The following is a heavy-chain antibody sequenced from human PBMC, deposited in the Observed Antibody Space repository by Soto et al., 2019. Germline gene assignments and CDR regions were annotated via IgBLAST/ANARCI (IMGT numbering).Heavy chain of an antibody. V-gene: IGHV4-61*01. CDR2: IYYTGST. CDR1: GGSVSSESHY. Sequence: SETLSLTCTVSGGSVSSESHYWSWIRQTPGKGLEWIGYIYYTGSTNYNPSLKGRVTMSVDTSRDQVSLRLRSVTRADTAVYFCARIPVDTYMTYWFDPWGQGTRVTVS. CDR3: ARIPVDTYMTYWFDP. D-gene: IGHD5-18*01. J-gene: IGHJ5*01.